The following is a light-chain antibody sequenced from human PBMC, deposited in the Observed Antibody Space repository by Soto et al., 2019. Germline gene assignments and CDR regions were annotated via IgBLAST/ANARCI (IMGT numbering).Light chain of an antibody. Sequence: EIVLTQSPATLSLSPGERATLSCRASQSVSSYLAWYQQKPGQAPRLLIYDASNRATGILARFSGSGSGTDFTLTISSLEPEDFAVYYWQQRSNWPRTFGQGTRLEIK. CDR1: QSVSSY. V-gene: IGKV3-11*01. CDR2: DAS. CDR3: QQRSNWPRT. J-gene: IGKJ5*01.